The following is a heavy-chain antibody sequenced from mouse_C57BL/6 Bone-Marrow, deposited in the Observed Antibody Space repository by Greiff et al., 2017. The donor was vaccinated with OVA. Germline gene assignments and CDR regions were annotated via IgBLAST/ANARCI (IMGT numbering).Heavy chain of an antibody. V-gene: IGHV1-81*01. CDR3: AREGYYYAMDY. CDR2: IYPRSGNT. J-gene: IGHJ4*01. CDR1: GYTFTSYG. Sequence: QVQLQQSGAELARPGASVKLSCKASGYTFTSYGISWVKQRTGPGLEWIGEIYPRSGNTYYNEKFKGKATLTADKSSSTAYMELRSLTSEDSAVYFCAREGYYYAMDYWGQGTSVTVSS.